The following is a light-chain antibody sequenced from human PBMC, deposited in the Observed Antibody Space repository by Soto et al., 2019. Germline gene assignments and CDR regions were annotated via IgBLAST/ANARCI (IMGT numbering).Light chain of an antibody. V-gene: IGKV3-15*01. J-gene: IGKJ2*01. CDR3: QQYNDWPYT. CDR1: QSVGSN. Sequence: EIVMTQSPATLSVSPGERATLSCRAAQSVGSNLAWYQQKPGQAPRLLIYGASTTPTGIPVRFSGSGSGTEFTLTISSLQSEDCVAYYCQQYNDWPYTFGQGTKLEIK. CDR2: GAS.